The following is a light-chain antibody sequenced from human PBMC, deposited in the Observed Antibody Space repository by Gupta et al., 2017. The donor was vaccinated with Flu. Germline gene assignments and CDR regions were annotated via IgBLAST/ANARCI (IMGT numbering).Light chain of an antibody. CDR3: QQRSNWPIT. J-gene: IGKJ5*01. V-gene: IGKV3-11*01. CDR1: QSVSSY. Sequence: GERATLSCRASQSVSSYLAWYQQKPGQAPRLLIYDASNRATGIPARFSGSGSGTDFTLTISSLGPEDFAVYYCQQRSNWPITFGQGTRLEIK. CDR2: DAS.